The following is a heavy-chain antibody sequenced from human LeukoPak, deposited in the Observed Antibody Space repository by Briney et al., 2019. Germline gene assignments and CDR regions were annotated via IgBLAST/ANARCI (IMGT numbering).Heavy chain of an antibody. V-gene: IGHV1-46*01. CDR1: GYTFTSYY. CDR2: INPSGGST. J-gene: IGHJ4*02. CDR3: ARAPARQLWLYGRDYFDY. D-gene: IGHD5-18*01. Sequence: GASVKVSCKASGYTFTSYYMHWVRQAPGQGLEWMGIINPSGGSTSYAQKFQGRVTMTRDTSTSTVYMEPSSLRSEDTAVYYCARAPARQLWLYGRDYFDYWGQGTLVTVSS.